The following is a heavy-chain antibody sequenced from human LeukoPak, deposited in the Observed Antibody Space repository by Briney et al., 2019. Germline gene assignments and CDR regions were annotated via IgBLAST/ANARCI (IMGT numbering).Heavy chain of an antibody. D-gene: IGHD2-15*01. J-gene: IGHJ5*02. CDR2: IYYGGNT. V-gene: IGHV4-39*02. CDR3: ARALGYCSGGSCTRGYNWFDP. Sequence: SETLSLTCTVSGGSISSRDYYWGWIRQPPGKGLEWIGSIYYGGNTYYNPSLKSRVTISVDTSMNHFSLKLSFVTTADTAVYYCARALGYCSGGSCTRGYNWFDPWGQGTLVTIPS. CDR1: GGSISSRDYY.